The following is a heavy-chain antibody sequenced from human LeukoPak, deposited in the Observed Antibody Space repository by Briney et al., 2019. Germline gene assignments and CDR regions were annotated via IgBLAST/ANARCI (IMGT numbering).Heavy chain of an antibody. CDR3: AASMAGFNWFDP. V-gene: IGHV3-7*02. J-gene: IGHJ5*02. D-gene: IGHD6-19*01. CDR2: VKQDGSQT. Sequence: RGSLRLSCAASGFTFSSYWMSWVRQAPGKGLEWVANVKQDGSQTYYVDSVKGRFTISRDNAKNSLYLHMNSLTAEDTAVYYCAASMAGFNWFDPWGQGTLVTVSA. CDR1: GFTFSSYW.